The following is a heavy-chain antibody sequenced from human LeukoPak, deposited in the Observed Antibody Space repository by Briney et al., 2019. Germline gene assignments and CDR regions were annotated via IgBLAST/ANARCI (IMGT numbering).Heavy chain of an antibody. CDR1: GGSISSSSYY. Sequence: SETLSFTCTVSGGSISSSSYYWRWIRQPPGKGLGWIGSIFYSGSTYYNPSLKSRVTISVDTSKNQFSLKLSSVTAADTAVYYCGRHQTMYYGMDVWGQGTTVTVSS. CDR3: GRHQTMYYGMDV. V-gene: IGHV4-39*01. J-gene: IGHJ6*02. CDR2: IFYSGST. D-gene: IGHD4/OR15-4a*01.